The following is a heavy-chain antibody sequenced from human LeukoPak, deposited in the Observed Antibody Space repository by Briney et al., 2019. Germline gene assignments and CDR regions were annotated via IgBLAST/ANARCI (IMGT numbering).Heavy chain of an antibody. CDR1: GFTFSSYA. CDR2: ISGSGGST. D-gene: IGHD4-17*01. CDR3: AKVGDYGDYGGFFYGMDV. V-gene: IGHV3-23*01. J-gene: IGHJ6*02. Sequence: SGGSLRLSCAASGFTFSSYAMSWVRQAPGKGLEWVSAISGSGGSTYYADSVKGRFTISRDNSKNTLYLQMNSLRAEDTAVYYCAKVGDYGDYGGFFYGMDVWGQGTTVTVSS.